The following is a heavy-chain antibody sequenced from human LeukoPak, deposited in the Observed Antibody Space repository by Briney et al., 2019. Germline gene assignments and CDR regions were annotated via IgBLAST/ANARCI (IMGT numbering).Heavy chain of an antibody. CDR1: GGSISSGDYY. Sequence: SQTLSLTCTVSGGSISSGDYYWSWIRQPPGKGLEWIGYIYYSGSTYYNPSLKSRVTISVDTSKNQFSLKLSSVTAADTAVYYWARDRIVVVPAAKRRYGMDVWGQGTTVTVSS. J-gene: IGHJ6*02. CDR2: IYYSGST. V-gene: IGHV4-30-4*01. CDR3: ARDRIVVVPAAKRRYGMDV. D-gene: IGHD2-2*01.